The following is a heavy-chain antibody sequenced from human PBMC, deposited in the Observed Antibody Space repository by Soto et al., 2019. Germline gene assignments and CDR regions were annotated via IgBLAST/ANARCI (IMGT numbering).Heavy chain of an antibody. CDR3: ATAVVGLYISEAGTSCYGLYF. V-gene: IGHV5-51*01. D-gene: IGHD6-13*01. CDR1: AYSFTTYC. CDR2: IYPGDSDT. J-gene: IGHJ6*02. Sequence: GQSLKVSCKGSAYSFTTYCIGWVRQMPGKGLEWMGIIYPGDSDTRYSPSFQGQVTIPADKSIRTACLQWSSLKASDTAMYYCATAVVGLYISEAGTSCYGLYFWARGSSVTVSS.